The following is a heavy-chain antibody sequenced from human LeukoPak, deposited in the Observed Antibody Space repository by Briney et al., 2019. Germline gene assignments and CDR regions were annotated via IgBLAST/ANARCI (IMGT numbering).Heavy chain of an antibody. Sequence: GASVKVSCKASGYTFTGYYMHWVRQAPGQGLEWMGWMNPNSGSTGYAQKFQGRVTMTRNTSISTAYMELSSLRSEDTAVYYCARGRATVTTVWFDPWGQGTLVTVSS. J-gene: IGHJ5*02. CDR2: MNPNSGST. V-gene: IGHV1-8*02. CDR3: ARGRATVTTVWFDP. D-gene: IGHD4-11*01. CDR1: GYTFTGYY.